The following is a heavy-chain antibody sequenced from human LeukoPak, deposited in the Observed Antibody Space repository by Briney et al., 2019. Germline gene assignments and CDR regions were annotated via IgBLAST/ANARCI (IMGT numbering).Heavy chain of an antibody. V-gene: IGHV3-23*01. D-gene: IGHD1-26*01. Sequence: GGSLRLSCAASGFTFSSYAMSWVRQAPGKGLEWVSAISGSGGSTYYADSVKGRFTISRDNSKNTLYLQMNSLRAEDTAVYYCAKSIRGVGATRPAFDIWGQGTMVTVSS. CDR3: AKSIRGVGATRPAFDI. J-gene: IGHJ3*02. CDR1: GFTFSSYA. CDR2: ISGSGGST.